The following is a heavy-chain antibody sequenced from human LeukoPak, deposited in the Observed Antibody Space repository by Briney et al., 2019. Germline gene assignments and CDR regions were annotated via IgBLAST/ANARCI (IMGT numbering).Heavy chain of an antibody. CDR3: ARLKEGQQLALIHDP. Sequence: SETLSLTCAVYGGSFSGYYWSWIRQPPGKGLEWIGYIYYSGSTNYNPSLKSRVTISVDTSKNQFSLKLSSVTAADTAVYYCARLKEGQQLALIHDPWGQGTLATVSS. V-gene: IGHV4-59*08. D-gene: IGHD6-13*01. J-gene: IGHJ5*02. CDR2: IYYSGST. CDR1: GGSFSGYY.